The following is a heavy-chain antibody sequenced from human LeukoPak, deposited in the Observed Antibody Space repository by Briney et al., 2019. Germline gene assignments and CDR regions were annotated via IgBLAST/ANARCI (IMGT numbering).Heavy chain of an antibody. V-gene: IGHV4-34*01. Sequence: SETLSLTCAVYGGSFSGYYWSWIRQPPGKGLEWIGEINHSGSTNYNPSLKSRVTISVDTSKNQISLKLSSVTAADTAVYYCARGPARIAARPGPYFQHWGQGTLVTVSS. CDR2: INHSGST. J-gene: IGHJ1*01. CDR3: ARGPARIAARPGPYFQH. D-gene: IGHD6-6*01. CDR1: GGSFSGYY.